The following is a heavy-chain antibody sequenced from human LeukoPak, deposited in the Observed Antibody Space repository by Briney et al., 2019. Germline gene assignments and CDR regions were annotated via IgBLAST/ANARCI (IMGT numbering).Heavy chain of an antibody. Sequence: SQTLSLTCAISGDSVSSNSAAWNWIRQSPSRGLEWLGRTYYRSKWYNDYAVSVKSRITINPDTSKNQFSLQLNSVTPEDTAVYYCARRSPHYSSSWQHYYFDYWGQGTLVTVSS. CDR2: TYYRSKWYN. CDR3: ARRSPHYSSSWQHYYFDY. D-gene: IGHD6-13*01. CDR1: GDSVSSNSAA. V-gene: IGHV6-1*01. J-gene: IGHJ4*02.